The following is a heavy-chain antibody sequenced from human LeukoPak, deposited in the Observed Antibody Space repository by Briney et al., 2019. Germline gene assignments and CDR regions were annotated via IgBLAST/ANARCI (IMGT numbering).Heavy chain of an antibody. J-gene: IGHJ4*02. CDR1: GFTFSSYN. CDR2: ISSSSDYI. D-gene: IGHD6-13*01. CDR3: ASGQLENY. V-gene: IGHV3-21*01. Sequence: GGSLRLSCAASGFTFSSYNMNWVRQAPGKGLEWVSSISSSSDYIYYADSVKGRFTISRDNAKNSLYLQMKSLRAEDTAVYYCASGQLENYWGQGTLVTVSS.